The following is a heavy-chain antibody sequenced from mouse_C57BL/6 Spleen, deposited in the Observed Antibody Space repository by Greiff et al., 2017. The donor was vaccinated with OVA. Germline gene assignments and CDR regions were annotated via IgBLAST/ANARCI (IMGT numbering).Heavy chain of an antibody. Sequence: EVKLQESGPELVKPGASVKIPCKASGYTFTDYNMDWVKQSHGKSLEWIGDINPNNGGTIYNQKFKGKATLTVDKSSSTAYMELRSLTSEDTAVYYCARSGPTPPGAMDYWGQGTSVTVSS. CDR1: GYTFTDYN. CDR3: ARSGPTPPGAMDY. J-gene: IGHJ4*01. CDR2: INPNNGGT. V-gene: IGHV1-18*01. D-gene: IGHD1-1*01.